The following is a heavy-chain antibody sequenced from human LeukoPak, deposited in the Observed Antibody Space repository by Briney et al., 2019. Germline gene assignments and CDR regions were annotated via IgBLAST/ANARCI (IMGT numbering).Heavy chain of an antibody. D-gene: IGHD6-13*01. CDR3: ARGMSAAGLRYFDY. Sequence: SVTLSLTCAVYGGSFSGYSWSWIRQPPGKGLEWIGEINHSGSTNYNPSLKSRVTISVDTSKNQFSLKLSSVTAADTAVYYCARGMSAAGLRYFDYWGQGTLVTVSS. J-gene: IGHJ4*02. CDR1: GGSFSGYS. CDR2: INHSGST. V-gene: IGHV4-34*01.